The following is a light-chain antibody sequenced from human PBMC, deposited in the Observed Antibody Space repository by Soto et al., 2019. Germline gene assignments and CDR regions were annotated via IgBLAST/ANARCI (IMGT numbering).Light chain of an antibody. V-gene: IGKV3-11*01. CDR2: DAS. J-gene: IGKJ4*01. Sequence: EIVLTQSPATLSLSPGERATLSCRASQSVSSYLAWYQQKPGQSPRLLIYDASNRATGIPARFSGSGSGTDFTLTIGSLEPEDFEVYSCQQRSNWPPVTFGGGTKVEIK. CDR3: QQRSNWPPVT. CDR1: QSVSSY.